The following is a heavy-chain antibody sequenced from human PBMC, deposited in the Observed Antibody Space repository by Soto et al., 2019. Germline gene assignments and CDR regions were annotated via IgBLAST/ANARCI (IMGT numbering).Heavy chain of an antibody. D-gene: IGHD1-26*01. Sequence: SETLSLTCVVSGGSVTSGGYFWIWIRQPPGKGLEWIGYIHYSGSTHYNPSLKGRVTISVDTSKSQFSLKLSSVTAADTAVYYCASYSMGIVSPFSFDYWGQGTLVTVSS. CDR3: ASYSMGIVSPFSFDY. CDR1: GGSVTSGGYF. J-gene: IGHJ4*02. V-gene: IGHV4-61*08. CDR2: IHYSGST.